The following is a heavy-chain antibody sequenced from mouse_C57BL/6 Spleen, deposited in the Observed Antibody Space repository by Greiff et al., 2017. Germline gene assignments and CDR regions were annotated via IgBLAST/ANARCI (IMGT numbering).Heavy chain of an antibody. V-gene: IGHV1-55*01. CDR3: ASPPYGSSFDY. Sequence: QVQLKESGAELVKPGASVKMSCKASGYTFTSYWITWVKQRPGQGLEWIGDIYPGSGSTNYNEKFKSKATLTVDTSSSTAYMQLSSLTSEDSAVYYCASPPYGSSFDYWGQGTTLTVSS. J-gene: IGHJ2*01. CDR1: GYTFTSYW. D-gene: IGHD1-1*01. CDR2: IYPGSGST.